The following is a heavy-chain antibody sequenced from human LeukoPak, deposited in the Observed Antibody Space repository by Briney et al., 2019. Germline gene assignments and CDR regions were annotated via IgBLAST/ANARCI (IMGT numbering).Heavy chain of an antibody. D-gene: IGHD3-10*01. V-gene: IGHV1-8*01. CDR2: MNPNSGNT. CDR1: GYTFTKYF. Sequence: GASVKVSCKASGYTFTKYFMHWLRQATGQGLEWMGWMNPNSGNTGYAQKFQGRVTMTRNTSISTAYMELSSLRSEDTAVYYCARAPRITMVRGYYYMDVWGKGTTVTISS. CDR3: ARAPRITMVRGYYYMDV. J-gene: IGHJ6*03.